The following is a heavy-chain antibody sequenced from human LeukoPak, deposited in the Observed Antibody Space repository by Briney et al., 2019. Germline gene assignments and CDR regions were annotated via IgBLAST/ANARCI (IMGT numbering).Heavy chain of an antibody. Sequence: GRSLRLSCAASGFTFDDYAMHWVRQAPGKGLEWVSGISWNSGSIGYADSVKGRFTISRDNAKNSLYLQMNSLRAEDTALYYCAKASAAGTYGAFDIWGQGTMVTVSS. J-gene: IGHJ3*02. CDR2: ISWNSGSI. V-gene: IGHV3-9*01. CDR3: AKASAAGTYGAFDI. CDR1: GFTFDDYA. D-gene: IGHD6-13*01.